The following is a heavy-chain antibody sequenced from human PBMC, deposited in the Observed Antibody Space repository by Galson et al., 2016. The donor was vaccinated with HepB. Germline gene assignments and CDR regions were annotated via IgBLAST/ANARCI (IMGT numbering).Heavy chain of an antibody. Sequence: SLRLSCAASGFTVSSNYMNWVRQPPGKGLEWVSFIHSGGGAYYTHSVEGRFTISTDNSKNTLYLQMNSLRAEDTAIYYCARGGPHNNYFDYWGQGTLVTVSS. V-gene: IGHV3-53*01. CDR3: ARGGPHNNYFDY. CDR1: GFTVSSNY. D-gene: IGHD1-1*01. CDR2: IHSGGGA. J-gene: IGHJ4*02.